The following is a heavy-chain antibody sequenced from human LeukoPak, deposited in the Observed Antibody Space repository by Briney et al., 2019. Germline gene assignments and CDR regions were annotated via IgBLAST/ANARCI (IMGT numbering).Heavy chain of an antibody. J-gene: IGHJ4*02. D-gene: IGHD4-17*01. Sequence: SETLSLTCTISGDSTNTYFWSWIRQPPGKGLEWIGYIYYTGTTNYNPSLKSRVTISVDKSKNQFSLKLSSVTAADTAVYYCARDLSTDSDYWGQGTLVTVSS. CDR2: IYYTGTT. CDR1: GDSTNTYF. CDR3: ARDLSTDSDY. V-gene: IGHV4-59*12.